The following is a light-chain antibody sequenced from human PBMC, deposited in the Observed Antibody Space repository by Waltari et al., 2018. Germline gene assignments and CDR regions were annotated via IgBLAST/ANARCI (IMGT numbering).Light chain of an antibody. CDR1: QSIGSS. CDR3: HQSSSLPHT. J-gene: IGKJ2*01. Sequence: EIVLTQSPDFQSVTPKAKVPITCRASQSIGSSLHWYPQNPDQPPKLLIKDASQSCSGVPSRCSGSGSGTDFTLTINSLEAEDAATYYCHQSSSLPHTFGQGTKLEIK. CDR2: DAS. V-gene: IGKV6-21*01.